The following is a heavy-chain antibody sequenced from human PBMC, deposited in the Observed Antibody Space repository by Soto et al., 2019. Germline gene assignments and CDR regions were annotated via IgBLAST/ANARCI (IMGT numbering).Heavy chain of an antibody. CDR1: GYTFTYRY. Sequence: SVKVSCKASGYTFTYRYLHWVRQAPGQALEWMGWITPFNGNTNYAQKFQDRVTITRDRSMSTAYMELSSLRSEDTAVYYCARGGGGIGLMVYAKQGNWFDTWGQGTLVTVSS. J-gene: IGHJ5*02. CDR2: ITPFNGNT. CDR3: ARGGGGIGLMVYAKQGNWFDT. V-gene: IGHV1-45*02. D-gene: IGHD2-8*01.